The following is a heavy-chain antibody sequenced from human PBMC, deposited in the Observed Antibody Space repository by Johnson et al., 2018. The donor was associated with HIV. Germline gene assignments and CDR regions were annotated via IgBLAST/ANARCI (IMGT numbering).Heavy chain of an antibody. V-gene: IGHV3-30*04. CDR1: GFTFSNYA. J-gene: IGHJ3*02. CDR2: ISSDESNK. Sequence: QVQLVESGGGVVHPGRSLRLSCAASGFTFSNYAMHWVRQAPGKGLEWVAIISSDESNKYYADAVQGRFTISRDNSKNTLYLQMNSLRAEDTAVYYCAKEQWFGELFSAFDIWGQGTMVTVSS. CDR3: AKEQWFGELFSAFDI. D-gene: IGHD3-10*01.